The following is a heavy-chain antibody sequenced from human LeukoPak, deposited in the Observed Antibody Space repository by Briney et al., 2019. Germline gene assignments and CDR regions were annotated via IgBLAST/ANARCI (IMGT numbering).Heavy chain of an antibody. D-gene: IGHD5-18*01. CDR2: INPDGSST. V-gene: IGHV3-74*01. Sequence: GGSLRLSCAASGFTFSNYWMHWVRQAPGKGLVWVSRINPDGSSTNYADSVKGRFTISRDNAKNTLYLQMNSLRAEDTAVYYCANGYTSGLRWGDWGQGTLVTVSS. CDR1: GFTFSNYW. J-gene: IGHJ4*02. CDR3: ANGYTSGLRWGD.